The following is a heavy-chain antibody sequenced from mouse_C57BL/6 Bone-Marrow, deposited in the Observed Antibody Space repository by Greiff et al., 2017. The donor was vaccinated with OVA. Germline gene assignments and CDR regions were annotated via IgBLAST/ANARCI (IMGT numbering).Heavy chain of an antibody. J-gene: IGHJ2*01. Sequence: LQQPGASVKLSCKASGYTFTSYWMQWVKQRPGQGLEWIGEIDPSVSYTNSNHKFKGKATLTVDTSSSTAYMQLSSLTSEDSAVYYCAGLLLYLDYWGQGTTLTVSS. CDR3: AGLLLYLDY. CDR2: IDPSVSYT. V-gene: IGHV1-50*01. D-gene: IGHD2-3*01. CDR1: GYTFTSYW.